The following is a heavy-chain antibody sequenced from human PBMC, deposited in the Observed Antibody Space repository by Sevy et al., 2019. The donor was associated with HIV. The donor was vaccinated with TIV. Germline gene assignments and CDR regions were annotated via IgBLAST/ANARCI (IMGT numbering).Heavy chain of an antibody. D-gene: IGHD2-2*01. CDR3: ARARTAKYCTRASGYWRHMDV. J-gene: IGHJ6*03. Sequence: ASVKVSCKASGYTFTNFGINWVRQAPGQGLEWMGWITSDNGNTKYAQKFQGRLTMTRETFTSTAYLDLRSLRSDDTAVYYCARARTAKYCTRASGYWRHMDVWGKGTTVTVSS. CDR1: GYTFTNFG. V-gene: IGHV1-18*01. CDR2: ITSDNGNT.